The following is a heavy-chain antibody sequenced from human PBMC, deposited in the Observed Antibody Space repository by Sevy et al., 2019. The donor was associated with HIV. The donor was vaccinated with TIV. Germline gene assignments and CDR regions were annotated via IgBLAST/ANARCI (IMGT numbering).Heavy chain of an antibody. CDR1: GGTIRRYY. D-gene: IGHD2-21*01. Sequence: ETLSLTCTVSGGTIRRYYWSWIRQPPGKGLEWIGYIYNSGNTNYNPSLKSRVTISVDTSKNQFSLRLSSVTAADTAVYYCARVFDSEGAFDLWGQGTMVTVSS. V-gene: IGHV4-59*13. CDR2: IYNSGNT. CDR3: ARVFDSEGAFDL. J-gene: IGHJ3*01.